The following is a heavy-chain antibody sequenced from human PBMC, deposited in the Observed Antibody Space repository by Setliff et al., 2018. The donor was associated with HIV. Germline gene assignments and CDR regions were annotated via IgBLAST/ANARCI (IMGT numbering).Heavy chain of an antibody. V-gene: IGHV4-59*03. CDR3: AGGDLYGDYAFSY. Sequence: SETLSLTCTVSGGSISSYYWSVFRQPPGKGLEWIGYIYYSGSSNYNPSLKSRVTISVDTSNNQFPLKLSSVTAADTAVYYCAGGDLYGDYAFSYWGQGTLVTVSS. J-gene: IGHJ4*02. CDR1: GGSISSYY. D-gene: IGHD4-17*01. CDR2: IYYSGSS.